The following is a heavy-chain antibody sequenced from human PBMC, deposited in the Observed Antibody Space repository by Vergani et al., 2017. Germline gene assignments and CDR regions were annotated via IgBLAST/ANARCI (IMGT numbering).Heavy chain of an antibody. CDR1: GASIRSSNYY. D-gene: IGHD6-19*01. V-gene: IGHV4-39*01. J-gene: IGHJ5*02. Sequence: QLQLQESGPGLVKPSATLSLTCSVSGASIRSSNYYWGWIRQPPGKGLEWFASIYYSGSTYYNPSLKSRVTISVDTSKNQFSLKLSSVTAADTAVYFCAGHSTVEWLVKLGWIDPWGQGILVTVSS. CDR3: AGHSTVEWLVKLGWIDP. CDR2: IYYSGST.